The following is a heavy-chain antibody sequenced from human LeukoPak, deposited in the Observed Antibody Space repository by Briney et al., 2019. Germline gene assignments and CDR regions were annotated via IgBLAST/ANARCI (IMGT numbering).Heavy chain of an antibody. J-gene: IGHJ4*02. Sequence: ASVRVSCEASGYTFTSYGISCGREAPGEGREWMGWISAYNGNTNYAQKLQGRVTMTTDTSTSTAYMELRSLRSDDTAVYYCAREGDGRYFDYWGQGTLVTVSS. CDR3: AREGDGRYFDY. V-gene: IGHV1-18*01. CDR2: ISAYNGNT. D-gene: IGHD3-16*01. CDR1: GYTFTSYG.